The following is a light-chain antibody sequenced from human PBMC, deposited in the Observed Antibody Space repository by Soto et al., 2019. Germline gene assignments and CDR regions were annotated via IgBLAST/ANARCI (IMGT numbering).Light chain of an antibody. CDR1: QSLLHSDGKTS. V-gene: IGKV2D-29*01. CDR2: EPS. J-gene: IGKJ4*01. CDR3: MQSIQPPLP. Sequence: DIVMTQTPLSLSVTPGQPASISCKSSQSLLHSDGKTSLYWYLQNPGQPPQRLIYEPSNRCSGEADMFSGRRSGTDFTLTISRVEAGDVGVYYFMQSIQPPLPFGGGPKVEIK.